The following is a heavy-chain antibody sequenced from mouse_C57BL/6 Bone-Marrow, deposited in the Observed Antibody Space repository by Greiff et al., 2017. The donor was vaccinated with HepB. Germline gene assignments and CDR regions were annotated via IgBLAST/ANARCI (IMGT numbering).Heavy chain of an antibody. CDR3: ERGITTVPHWYFDV. D-gene: IGHD1-1*01. CDR1: GFTFSDFY. CDR2: SRNKANDYTT. Sequence: EVKVVESGGGLVQSGRSLRLSCATSGFTFSDFYMEWVRQAPGKGLEWIAASRNKANDYTTEYSASVKGRFIVSRDTSQSILYLQMNALRAEDTAIDYCERGITTVPHWYFDVWGTGTTVTVSS. J-gene: IGHJ1*03. V-gene: IGHV7-1*01.